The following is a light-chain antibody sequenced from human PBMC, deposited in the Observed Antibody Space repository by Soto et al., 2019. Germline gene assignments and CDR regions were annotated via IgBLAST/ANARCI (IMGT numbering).Light chain of an antibody. CDR3: QQYYSFPYT. CDR2: DIS. CDR1: QVISNY. Sequence: DIQMTQSPSSLSASVGDRVTITCQASQVISNYLNWYQQKPGKAPKLLIYDISTLQSGVPSRFSGSGSGTDFTLTISCLQSEDFATYYCQQYYSFPYTFGQGTKLEIK. V-gene: IGKV1-33*01. J-gene: IGKJ2*01.